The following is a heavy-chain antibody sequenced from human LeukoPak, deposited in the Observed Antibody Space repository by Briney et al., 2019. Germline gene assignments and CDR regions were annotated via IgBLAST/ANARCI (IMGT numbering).Heavy chain of an antibody. Sequence: SETLSLTCTVSGVSISTSRYYWGWIRQPPGKGLEWIGNIYYTGPTYYNASLESRVTIPLDTSKNQFFLKLNSVTAADTAMYYCAREPQGPPGWGQGTLVTVSS. V-gene: IGHV4-39*02. CDR2: IYYTGPT. CDR1: GVSISTSRYY. J-gene: IGHJ4*02. CDR3: AREPQGPPG.